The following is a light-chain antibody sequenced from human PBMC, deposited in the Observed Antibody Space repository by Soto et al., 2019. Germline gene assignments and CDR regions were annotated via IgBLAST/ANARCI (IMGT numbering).Light chain of an antibody. CDR1: SSDVGGYNY. Sequence: QSVLTQPASVSGAPGQAITISCTGNSSDVGGYNYVSWYQQHPGKAPKLMIYDVSNRPSGVSNRFSGSKSGNTASLTISGLQAEDEADYYCSSYTGSSTIYVFGTGTKVTVL. CDR2: DVS. V-gene: IGLV2-14*01. CDR3: SSYTGSSTIYV. J-gene: IGLJ1*01.